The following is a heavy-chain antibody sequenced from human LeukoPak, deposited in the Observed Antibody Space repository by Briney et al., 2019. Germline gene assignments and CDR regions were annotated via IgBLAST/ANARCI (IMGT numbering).Heavy chain of an antibody. CDR3: ARESYYDFWSGPTTYFDY. CDR1: GGSISSGDYY. CDR2: IYYSGST. Sequence: PSETLSLTSTVSGGSISSGDYYWSWIRQPPGKGLEWIGYIYYSGSTYYNPSLKSRVTISVDTSKNQFSLKLSSVTAADTAVYYCARESYYDFWSGPTTYFDYWGQGTLVTVSS. D-gene: IGHD3-3*01. J-gene: IGHJ4*02. V-gene: IGHV4-30-4*08.